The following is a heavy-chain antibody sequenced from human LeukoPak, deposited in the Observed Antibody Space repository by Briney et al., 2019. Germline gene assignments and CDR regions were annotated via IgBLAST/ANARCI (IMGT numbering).Heavy chain of an antibody. Sequence: GGSLRLSCAASGFTFSSYSMNWVRQAPGKGLEWVSSISSSSSYIYYADSVKGRFTISRDNAKNSLYLQMNSLRAEDTAVYYCARDRLLEDRDYHNYYYMDVWGKGTTVTVSS. V-gene: IGHV3-21*01. J-gene: IGHJ6*03. CDR2: ISSSSSYI. CDR3: ARDRLLEDRDYHNYYYMDV. D-gene: IGHD1-1*01. CDR1: GFTFSSYS.